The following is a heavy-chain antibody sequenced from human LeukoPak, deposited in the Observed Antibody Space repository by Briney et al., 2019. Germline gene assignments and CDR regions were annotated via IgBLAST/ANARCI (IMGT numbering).Heavy chain of an antibody. V-gene: IGHV1-2*02. CDR1: GYTFTGYY. Sequence: GASVKVSCKASGYTFTGYYMHWVRQAPGQGLEWMGWINPNSGGTNYAQKFQGRVTMTRDTSISTAYMELSRLRADDTAVYYCGRVVVVPAAHFDYWGRGTLVSVSS. J-gene: IGHJ4*02. CDR2: INPNSGGT. D-gene: IGHD2-2*01. CDR3: GRVVVVPAAHFDY.